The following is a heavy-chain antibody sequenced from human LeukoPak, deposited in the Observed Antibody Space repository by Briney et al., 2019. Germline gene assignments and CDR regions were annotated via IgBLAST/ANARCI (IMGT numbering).Heavy chain of an antibody. J-gene: IGHJ6*03. D-gene: IGHD6-13*01. CDR1: GFTFSSYG. CDR2: ISYDGSNK. CDR3: ASQGYSSSWDYYYYYYMDV. V-gene: IGHV3-30*03. Sequence: GGSLRPSCAASGFTFSSYGMHWVRQAPGKGLEWVAVISYDGSNKYYADSVKGRFTISRDNSKNTLYLQMNSLRAEDTAVYYCASQGYSSSWDYYYYYYMDVWGKGTTVTVSS.